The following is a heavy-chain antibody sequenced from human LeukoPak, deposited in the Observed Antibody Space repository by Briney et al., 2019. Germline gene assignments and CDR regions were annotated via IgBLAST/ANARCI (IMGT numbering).Heavy chain of an antibody. V-gene: IGHV3-15*01. CDR3: TTAPHQVAIVVVPASPYYYYMDV. CDR1: GFTFSNAW. J-gene: IGHJ6*03. Sequence: GGSLRLSCAASGFTFSNAWMSWVRQAPGKGLEWVGRIKSKTDGGTTDYAAPVKGRFTISRDDSKNTLYLRMNSLKTEDTAVYYCTTAPHQVAIVVVPASPYYYYMDVWGKGTTVTVSS. D-gene: IGHD2-2*01. CDR2: IKSKTDGGTT.